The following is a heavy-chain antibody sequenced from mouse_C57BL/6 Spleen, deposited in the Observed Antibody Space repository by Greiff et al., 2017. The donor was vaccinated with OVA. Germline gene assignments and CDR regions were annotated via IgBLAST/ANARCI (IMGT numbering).Heavy chain of an antibody. CDR2: IDPETGGT. J-gene: IGHJ1*03. CDR3: TRDGSSSWYFDV. V-gene: IGHV1-15*01. CDR1: GYTFSDYE. Sequence: QVQLQQSGAELVRPGASVTLSCTASGYTFSDYEMHWVKQTPVHGLEWIGAIDPETGGTAYTQKFKGQAILTADESSSTAYMELRSLTSEDSAVYYCTRDGSSSWYFDVWGTGTTVTVSS. D-gene: IGHD1-1*01.